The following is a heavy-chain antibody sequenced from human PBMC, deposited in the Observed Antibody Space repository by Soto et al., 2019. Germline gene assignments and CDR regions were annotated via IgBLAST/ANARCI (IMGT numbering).Heavy chain of an antibody. CDR3: ARCGAQWELRNGMDV. CDR1: GGSFSGYY. D-gene: IGHD1-26*01. Sequence: QVQLQQWGAGLLKPSETLSLTCAVYGGSFSGYYWSWIRQPPGKGLEWIGEINHSGSTNYNPSLKRRATISVDTSKNQFSLKLSSVTAADTAVYYCARCGAQWELRNGMDVWGQGTTVTVSS. V-gene: IGHV4-34*01. J-gene: IGHJ6*02. CDR2: INHSGST.